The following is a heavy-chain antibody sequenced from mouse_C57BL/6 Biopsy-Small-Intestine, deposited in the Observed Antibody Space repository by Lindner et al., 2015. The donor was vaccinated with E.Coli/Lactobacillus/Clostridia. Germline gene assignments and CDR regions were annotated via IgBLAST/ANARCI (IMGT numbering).Heavy chain of an antibody. CDR3: ARDPAAYYNILTSYPILLDY. CDR1: GYTFTTNA. CDR2: VSTGNGDT. V-gene: IGHV1-84*02. J-gene: IGHJ4*01. D-gene: IGHD2-12*01. Sequence: SVKVSCKASGYTFTTNAIHWVRQAPGQGLEWMGWVSTGNGDTKYSQKFQGRVTITRDTSASTAYMELSSLRSEDTAVYYCARDPAAYYNILTSYPILLDYWGQGTLVTVSS.